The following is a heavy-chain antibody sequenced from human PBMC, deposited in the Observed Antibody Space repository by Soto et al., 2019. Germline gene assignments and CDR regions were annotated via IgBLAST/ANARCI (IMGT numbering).Heavy chain of an antibody. Sequence: VKLSYVSSRFSFNNNDVSWLRQVSGQGLEWMGWMNPGSGDTGYAQKFQGRVTMTSDISIATAYMELSSLRSDETAIYYCARMATSGSLNRFDPWAQAILVT. CDR3: ARMATSGSLNRFDP. V-gene: IGHV1-8*02. D-gene: IGHD3-10*01. CDR1: RFSFNNND. J-gene: IGHJ5*02. CDR2: MNPGSGDT.